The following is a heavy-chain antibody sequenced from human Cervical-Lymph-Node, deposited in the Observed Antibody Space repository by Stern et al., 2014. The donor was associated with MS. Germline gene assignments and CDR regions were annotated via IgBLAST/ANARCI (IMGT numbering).Heavy chain of an antibody. CDR3: ARLYDYGGNPFDY. J-gene: IGHJ4*02. Sequence: QVQLQESGPGLVKPSETLSLTCTVSGGSISSSSYYWGWIRQPPGKGVEWIGSFYNGGSTYSTPSLKGRVTISVATSKNRFSLKLSSGTAADTAVYYCARLYDYGGNPFDYWGQGTLVTVSS. CDR2: FYNGGST. D-gene: IGHD4-23*01. CDR1: GGSISSSSYY. V-gene: IGHV4-39*01.